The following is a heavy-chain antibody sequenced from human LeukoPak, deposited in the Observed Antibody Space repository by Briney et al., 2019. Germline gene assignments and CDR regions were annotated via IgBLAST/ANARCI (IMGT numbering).Heavy chain of an antibody. CDR1: GGTFSSYT. CDR3: ARVGYDSSGYSNRNNWFDP. CDR2: IITILGIA. J-gene: IGHJ5*02. D-gene: IGHD3-22*01. Sequence: SVTVSCKASGGTFSSYTISWVRQAPGQGLEWMGRIITILGIANYAQKFQGRVTITADKSTSTAYMELSSLRSEDTAVYYCARVGYDSSGYSNRNNWFDPWGQGTLVTVSS. V-gene: IGHV1-69*02.